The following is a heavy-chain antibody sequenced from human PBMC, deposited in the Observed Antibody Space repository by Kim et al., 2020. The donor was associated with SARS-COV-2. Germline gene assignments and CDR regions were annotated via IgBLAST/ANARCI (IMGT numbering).Heavy chain of an antibody. Sequence: ASVKVSCKASGYTFTSYGISWVRQAPGQGLEWMGWISAYNGNTNYAQKLHGRVTMTTDTSTSTAYMELRSLRSDDTAGYYCARRGVWYGWVLGSLDVWGRGTTVPVSS. D-gene: IGHD2-8*02. V-gene: IGHV1-18*04. J-gene: IGHJ6*02. CDR1: GYTFTSYG. CDR2: ISAYNGNT. CDR3: ARRGVWYGWVLGSLDV.